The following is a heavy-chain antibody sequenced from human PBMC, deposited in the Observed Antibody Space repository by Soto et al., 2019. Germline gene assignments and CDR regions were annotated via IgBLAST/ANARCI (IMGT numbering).Heavy chain of an antibody. CDR3: ARDRHDLTPYGMDV. CDR1: GFTFSSYA. J-gene: IGHJ6*02. Sequence: QTGGSLRLSCAASGFTFSSYAMHWVRQAPGKGLEWVAVISYDGSNKYYADSVKGRFTISRDNSKNTLYLQMNSLRAEDMAVYYCARDRHDLTPYGMDVWGQGTTVTVSS. CDR2: ISYDGSNK. V-gene: IGHV3-30-3*01. D-gene: IGHD3-3*01.